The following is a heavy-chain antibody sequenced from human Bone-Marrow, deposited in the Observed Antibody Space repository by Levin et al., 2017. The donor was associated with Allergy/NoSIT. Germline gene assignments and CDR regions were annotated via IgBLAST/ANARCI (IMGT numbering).Heavy chain of an antibody. CDR2: IYPGDSDT. J-gene: IGHJ3*02. D-gene: IGHD6-19*01. CDR1: GYSFTSYW. V-gene: IGHV5-51*01. Sequence: GESLKISCKGSGYSFTSYWIGWVRQMPGKGLEWMGIIYPGDSDTRYSPSFQGQVTISADKSISTAYLQWSSLKASDTAMYYCARHVATYYISGAFDIWGQGTMVTVSS. CDR3: ARHVATYYISGAFDI.